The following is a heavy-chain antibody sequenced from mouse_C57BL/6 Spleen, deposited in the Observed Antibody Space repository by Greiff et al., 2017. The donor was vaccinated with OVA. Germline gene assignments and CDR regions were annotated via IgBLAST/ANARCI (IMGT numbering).Heavy chain of an antibody. CDR3: ARSTTVVARYFDV. V-gene: IGHV1-61*01. CDR2: IYPSDSET. Sequence: QVQLQQPGAELVRPGYSVKLSCKASGYTFTSYWMDWVKQRPGQGLEWIGNIYPSDSETHYNQKFKDKATLTVDKSSSTAYMQLSSLTSEDSAVYYCARSTTVVARYFDVWGTGTTVTVSS. J-gene: IGHJ1*03. D-gene: IGHD1-1*01. CDR1: GYTFTSYW.